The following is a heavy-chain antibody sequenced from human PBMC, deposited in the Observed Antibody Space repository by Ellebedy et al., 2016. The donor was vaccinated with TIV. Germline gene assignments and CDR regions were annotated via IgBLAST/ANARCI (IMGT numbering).Heavy chain of an antibody. Sequence: GESLKISCNGSGYPFVDYWVGWVRQMPGRGLEWMGVIYPDGSYTRSSPSFDGQVTISVDKSISTTYLQWSSLRASDAAIYYCARAGGNWYDAFDIWGRGTVLTVSS. D-gene: IGHD4-23*01. V-gene: IGHV5-51*01. J-gene: IGHJ3*02. CDR1: GYPFVDYW. CDR3: ARAGGNWYDAFDI. CDR2: IYPDGSYT.